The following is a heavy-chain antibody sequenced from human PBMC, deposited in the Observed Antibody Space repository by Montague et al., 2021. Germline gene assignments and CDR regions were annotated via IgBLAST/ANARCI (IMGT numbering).Heavy chain of an antibody. D-gene: IGHD2-8*01. J-gene: IGHJ4*02. V-gene: IGHV4-39*01. CDR1: GGSISSSNYH. CDR3: ARLDIVLIYWGFDY. CDR2: ITYTGNT. Sequence: SETLSLTCIVSGGSISSSNYHWGWIRQPPGKGLEWIGSITYTGNTYYSPSLKSRVTMSVDTSRNQFSLKLTSVTAADTAVYYCARLDIVLIYWGFDYWGQGTLVTVSS.